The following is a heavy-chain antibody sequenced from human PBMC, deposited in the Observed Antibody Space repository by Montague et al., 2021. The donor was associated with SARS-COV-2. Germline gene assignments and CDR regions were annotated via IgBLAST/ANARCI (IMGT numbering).Heavy chain of an antibody. CDR1: GGSISPYY. Sequence: SETLSLTCTVSGGSISPYYWNWIRQPPGKGLEWIGYIYYTGGTKYNPSLKSRVPMSVDTSKNQFSLRLTSVGAADTAVYYCARIAMAATFDSWGQGALVTVSS. D-gene: IGHD6-19*01. CDR3: ARIAMAATFDS. CDR2: IYYTGGT. V-gene: IGHV4-59*13. J-gene: IGHJ4*02.